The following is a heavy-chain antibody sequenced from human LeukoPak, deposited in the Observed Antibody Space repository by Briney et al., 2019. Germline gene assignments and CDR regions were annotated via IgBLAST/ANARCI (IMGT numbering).Heavy chain of an antibody. V-gene: IGHV4-59*01. Sequence: KPSETLSLTCTVSGGSISSYYWSWIRQPPGKGLEWIGYIYCSGSTNYNPSLKSRVTISVDTSKNQFSLKLSSVTAADTAVYYCASSTDYGDYYFDYWGQGTLVTVSS. D-gene: IGHD4-17*01. J-gene: IGHJ4*02. CDR1: GGSISSYY. CDR2: IYCSGST. CDR3: ASSTDYGDYYFDY.